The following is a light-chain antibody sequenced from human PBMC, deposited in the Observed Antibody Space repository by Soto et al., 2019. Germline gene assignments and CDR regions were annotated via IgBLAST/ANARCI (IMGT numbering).Light chain of an antibody. V-gene: IGKV1-33*01. CDR3: QQYANLPLT. CDR2: DVS. Sequence: DIQMTQSPSSLSASVGDRVTITCQARQGISDRLNWYQQKAGKAPKLLIYDVSNLQRGVPSRFSGRGSETDFTFTISSLQPEDIATYYCQQYANLPLTFGGGTKVAIK. CDR1: QGISDR. J-gene: IGKJ4*01.